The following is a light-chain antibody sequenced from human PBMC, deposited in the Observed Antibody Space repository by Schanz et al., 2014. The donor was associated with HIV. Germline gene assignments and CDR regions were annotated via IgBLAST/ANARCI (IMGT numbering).Light chain of an antibody. CDR2: GNT. CDR1: SSNIGADYD. V-gene: IGLV1-40*01. CDR3: QSYGSSLSTYVI. J-gene: IGLJ2*01. Sequence: QSVLTQPPSVSGAPGQRVTISCTGSSSNIGADYDIHWYQHLPGAAPKLLIHGNTNRPSGVPARFSASKSGTSASLVITGLQAEDEGDYYCQSYGSSLSTYVIFGGGTKLTVL.